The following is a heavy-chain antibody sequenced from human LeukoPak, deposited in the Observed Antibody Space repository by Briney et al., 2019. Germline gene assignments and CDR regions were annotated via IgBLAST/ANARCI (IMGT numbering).Heavy chain of an antibody. CDR2: INSDGSWT. Sequence: GGSLRLSCAASGSYWMHWVRQAPGKGLVWVSHINSDGSWTSYADSVKGRFTISKDNAKDTVYLQMSSLRAEDTAMYYCARGNYGRFDPWGQGTLVAVSS. V-gene: IGHV3-74*01. CDR3: ARGNYGRFDP. D-gene: IGHD1-7*01. J-gene: IGHJ5*02. CDR1: GSYW.